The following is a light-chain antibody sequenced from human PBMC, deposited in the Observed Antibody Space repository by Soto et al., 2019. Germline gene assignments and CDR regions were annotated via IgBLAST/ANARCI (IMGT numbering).Light chain of an antibody. Sequence: EIVLTQSPGTLSLSPVEIATLYFISSQSVISYYLAWYQQKPGQAPRLLIYGASSRATGIPARFSGSGSGTDFTLTISRLEPEDFAVYYCQNYGSSSLSCGGGTKGDIK. CDR2: GAS. J-gene: IGKJ4*01. CDR3: QNYGSSSLS. V-gene: IGKV3-20*01. CDR1: QSVISYY.